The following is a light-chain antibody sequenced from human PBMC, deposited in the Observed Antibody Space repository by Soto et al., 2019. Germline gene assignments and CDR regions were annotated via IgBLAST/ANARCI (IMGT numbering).Light chain of an antibody. Sequence: DIVLTQSPGTLSLSPGERATLSCRASQSVSSSYFAWYQQKPGQAPRLLIYAASRRASGIPDRFSGSGSGTDFTLTINRLEPEDFAVYYCQQYAALTYTFGQGTKLEIK. CDR1: QSVSSSY. CDR2: AAS. V-gene: IGKV3-20*01. CDR3: QQYAALTYT. J-gene: IGKJ2*01.